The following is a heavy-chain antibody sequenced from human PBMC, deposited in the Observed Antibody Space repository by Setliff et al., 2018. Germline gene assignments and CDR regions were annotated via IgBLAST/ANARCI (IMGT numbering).Heavy chain of an antibody. Sequence: SVKVSCKASGGTFSSYVISWVREAPGQGLEWMGGIIPMFGTNYAQKFQGRVTITADESTSTTYMELNSLKSEDTAIYYCARVADWASRYFDYWGQGTLVTVSS. J-gene: IGHJ4*02. CDR2: IIPMFGT. CDR3: ARVADWASRYFDY. V-gene: IGHV1-69*13. D-gene: IGHD3-9*01. CDR1: GGTFSSYV.